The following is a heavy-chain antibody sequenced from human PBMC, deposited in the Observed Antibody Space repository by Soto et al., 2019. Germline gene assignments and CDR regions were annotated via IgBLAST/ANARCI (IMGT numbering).Heavy chain of an antibody. CDR3: AGPYSSGYYYGYFQH. D-gene: IGHD3-22*01. J-gene: IGHJ1*01. V-gene: IGHV3-21*01. Sequence: GGSLRLSCAASGFTFSSYSMNWVRQAPGKGLEWVSSISSSSSYIYYADSVKGRFTISRDNAKNSLYLQMNSLRAEDTAVYYCAGPYSSGYYYGYFQHWGQGTLVTVSS. CDR1: GFTFSSYS. CDR2: ISSSSSYI.